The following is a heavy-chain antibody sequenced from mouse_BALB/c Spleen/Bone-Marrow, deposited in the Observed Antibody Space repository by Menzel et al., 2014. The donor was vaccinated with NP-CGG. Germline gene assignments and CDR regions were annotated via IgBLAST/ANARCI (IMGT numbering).Heavy chain of an antibody. CDR3: ARNKDTTVGDY. CDR2: IWSGGST. Sequence: VKLVESGPGLVQPSQSLSITCTVSGFSLTSYGVHWVRQSPGKGLKWLGVIWSGGSTDYNAAFISRLSISKDNSKSQVFFKMNSLQANDTAIYYCARNKDTTVGDYWGQGTTLTVSS. CDR1: GFSLTSYG. V-gene: IGHV2-2*02. J-gene: IGHJ2*01. D-gene: IGHD1-1*01.